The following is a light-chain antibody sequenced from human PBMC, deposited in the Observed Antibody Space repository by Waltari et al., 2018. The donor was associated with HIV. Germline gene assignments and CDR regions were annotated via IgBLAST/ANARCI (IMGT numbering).Light chain of an antibody. CDR1: QDITNY. CDR2: DAS. Sequence: DIQMTQSPSSLSASVGDRVNITCQASQDITNYLNWYQQKQGKAPRLLIYDASNLQTGVPSRFRGSGSGTDFTFTISGLQPEDIATYYCQHSDNLPSTFGGGTKVEIK. CDR3: QHSDNLPST. V-gene: IGKV1-33*01. J-gene: IGKJ4*01.